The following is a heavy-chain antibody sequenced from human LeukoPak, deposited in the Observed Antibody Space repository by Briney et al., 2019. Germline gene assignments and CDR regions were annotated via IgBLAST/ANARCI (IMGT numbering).Heavy chain of an antibody. CDR3: AGNYGPYYFDY. CDR1: GFTFNSYA. V-gene: IGHV3-23*01. D-gene: IGHD3-10*01. Sequence: GGSLRLSCAPSGFTFNSYAMSWVRQAPGKGLVWVSSTSGSGITTYYGDSVKGRFTISRDNSKNTLYLQMNSLRAEDTAVYYCAGNYGPYYFDYWGQGTLVTVSS. CDR2: TSGSGITT. J-gene: IGHJ4*02.